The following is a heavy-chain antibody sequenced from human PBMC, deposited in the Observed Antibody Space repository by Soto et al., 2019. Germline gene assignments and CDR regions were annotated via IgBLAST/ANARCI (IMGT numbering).Heavy chain of an antibody. J-gene: IGHJ6*03. CDR1: GYTFTSHG. CDR3: ARMLRESSFDFYHYIDL. D-gene: IGHD3-10*01. CDR2: ISASNGDT. Sequence: QGQLVQSGPEVKKPGASVKVSCKASGYTFTSHGVSWVRQAPGQGLEWMGWISASNGDTNYAQKLQGRIKVATDTYTGKAYMDRRRQTPEYTGVYFCARMLRESSFDFYHYIDLWGIGTTGTVCS. V-gene: IGHV1-18*01.